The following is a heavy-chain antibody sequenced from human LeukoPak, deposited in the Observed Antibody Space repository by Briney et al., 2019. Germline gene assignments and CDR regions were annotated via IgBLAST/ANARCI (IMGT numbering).Heavy chain of an antibody. J-gene: IGHJ6*03. Sequence: ASVKVSCKASGYTFTSYYMHWVRQAPGQGLEWMGIINPSGGSTSYAQKFQGRVTMTRDTSTSTAYMELSSLRSEDTAVYYCARSLFRFLEWSYRSYYYYYMDVWGKGATVTVSS. CDR3: ARSLFRFLEWSYRSYYYYYMDV. V-gene: IGHV1-46*01. D-gene: IGHD3-3*01. CDR1: GYTFTSYY. CDR2: INPSGGST.